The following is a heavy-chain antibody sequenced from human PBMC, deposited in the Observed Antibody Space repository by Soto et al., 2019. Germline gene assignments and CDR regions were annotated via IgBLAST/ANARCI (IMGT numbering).Heavy chain of an antibody. CDR1: VFIFDEYA. CDR3: Y. Sequence: EVQLVESGGGLVQPGRSLRLSCAASVFIFDEYAMHWVRQAPGKGLEWVSSISWNSGNIGYADSVKGRFTISRDNAKNSLYLPTNSVRGEDTALYYDYWGQGTLVTVSS. V-gene: IGHV3-9*01. J-gene: IGHJ4*02. CDR2: ISWNSGNI.